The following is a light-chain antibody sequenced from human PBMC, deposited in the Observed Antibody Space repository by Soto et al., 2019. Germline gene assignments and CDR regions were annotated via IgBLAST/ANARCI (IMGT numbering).Light chain of an antibody. V-gene: IGKV1-39*01. Sequence: IQMTQSPSSLSASVGDGVTLTCRASHTIATYLNWYQQNPGQVPEVLIYGASRLVVGVPSRFTGSGYGTDFTLTINNLQHEDFAIYYCQQFYYYPHTFGQGTKLEVK. CDR3: QQFYYYPHT. CDR1: HTIATY. J-gene: IGKJ2*01. CDR2: GAS.